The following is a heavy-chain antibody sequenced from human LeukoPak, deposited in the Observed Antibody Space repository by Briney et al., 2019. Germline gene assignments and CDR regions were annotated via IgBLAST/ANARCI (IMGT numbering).Heavy chain of an antibody. D-gene: IGHD2-2*01. CDR1: GFTFSSYG. CDR3: AKDGIVVVPAAMGYFDY. CDR2: IRYDGSNK. V-gene: IGHV3-30*02. Sequence: GGSLRLSCAASGFTFSSYGMHWVRQAPGKGLEWVAFIRYDGSNKYYADSVKGRFTISRDNSKNTLYLQMNSLRAEDTAVYYCAKDGIVVVPAAMGYFDYWGQGTLVTVSS. J-gene: IGHJ4*02.